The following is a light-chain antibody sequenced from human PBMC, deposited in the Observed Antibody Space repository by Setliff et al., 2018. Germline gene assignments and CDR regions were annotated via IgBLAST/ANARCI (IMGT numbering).Light chain of an antibody. J-gene: IGLJ1*01. Sequence: QSVLTHPASVSGSPGQSITISCTGSSSDVGGYDYVSWYQHHPGRAPKFMIYDVIKRPSGVSNRFSGSKSGNTASLTISGLQAEDEADYYCFSYTSSSSYVFGSGTKVTVL. V-gene: IGLV2-14*03. CDR3: FSYTSSSSYV. CDR2: DVI. CDR1: SSDVGGYDY.